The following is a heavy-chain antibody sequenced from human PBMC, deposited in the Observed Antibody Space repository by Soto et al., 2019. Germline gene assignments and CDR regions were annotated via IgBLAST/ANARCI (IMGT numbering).Heavy chain of an antibody. CDR1: GGSISSGGYY. J-gene: IGHJ5*02. V-gene: IGHV4-31*03. CDR3: ARDPGPYDSSGKGIDP. Sequence: QVQLQESGPGLVKPSQTLSLTCTVSGGSISSGGYYWSWIRQHPGKGLEWIGYIYYSGSTYYNPSLKSRVTISXXTXKXQFSLKLSSVTAADTAVYYCARDPGPYDSSGKGIDPWGQGTLVTVSS. D-gene: IGHD3-22*01. CDR2: IYYSGST.